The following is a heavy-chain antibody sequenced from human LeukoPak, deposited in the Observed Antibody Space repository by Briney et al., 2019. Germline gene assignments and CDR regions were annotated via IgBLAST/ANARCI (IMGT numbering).Heavy chain of an antibody. J-gene: IGHJ4*02. Sequence: GESLRLSCAASGFTFSSFAMSWVRQAPGKGLEWVGFIRSKTYGGTTEYAASVKGRFTISRDDSKSIAYLQMNSLKTEDTAVYYCTRVQMATITSDYWGQGTLVTVSS. CDR3: TRVQMATITSDY. CDR1: GFTFSSFA. CDR2: IRSKTYGGTT. V-gene: IGHV3-49*04. D-gene: IGHD5-24*01.